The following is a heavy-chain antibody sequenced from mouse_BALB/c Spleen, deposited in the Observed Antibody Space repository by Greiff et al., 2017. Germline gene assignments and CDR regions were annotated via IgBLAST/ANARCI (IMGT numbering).Heavy chain of an antibody. V-gene: IGHV1S135*01. D-gene: IGHD2-1*01. CDR2: IDPYNGGT. CDR1: GYAFTSYN. Sequence: VQLKESGPELVKPGASVKVSCKASGYAFTSYNMYWVKQSHGKSLEWIGYIDPYNGGTSYNQKFKGKATLTVDKSSSTAYMHLNSLTSEDSAVYYCARGNYGNYWFAYWGQGTLVTVSA. J-gene: IGHJ3*01. CDR3: ARGNYGNYWFAY.